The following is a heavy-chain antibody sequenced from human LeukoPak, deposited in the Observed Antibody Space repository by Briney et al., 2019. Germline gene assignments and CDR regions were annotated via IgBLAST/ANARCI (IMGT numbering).Heavy chain of an antibody. D-gene: IGHD4-17*01. Sequence: PGGSLRLSCAASGFTFSSYSMNWVRQAPGKGLEWVSAIGGNTGSTNYADSVKGRFTISRDNSKNTLYLQLNSLRAEDTAVYYCAKDLYGDYGGLDYWGPGTLVTVSS. J-gene: IGHJ4*02. V-gene: IGHV3-23*01. CDR1: GFTFSSYS. CDR2: IGGNTGST. CDR3: AKDLYGDYGGLDY.